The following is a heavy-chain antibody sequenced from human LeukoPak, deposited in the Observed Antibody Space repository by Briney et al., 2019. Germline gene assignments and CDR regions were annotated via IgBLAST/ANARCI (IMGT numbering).Heavy chain of an antibody. V-gene: IGHV4-59*06. Sequence: PSETLSLTCTVSGGSISSYYWSWVRQPPGKGLEWIGYIYYSGSTYYNPSLKSRVTISVDTSKNQFSLKLSSVTAADTAVYYCARDPRHYGDYGSVAFDIWGQGTMVTVSS. CDR1: GGSISSYY. CDR3: ARDPRHYGDYGSVAFDI. CDR2: IYYSGST. D-gene: IGHD4-17*01. J-gene: IGHJ3*02.